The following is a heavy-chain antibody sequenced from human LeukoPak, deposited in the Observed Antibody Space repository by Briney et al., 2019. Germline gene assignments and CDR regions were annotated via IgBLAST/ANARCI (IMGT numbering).Heavy chain of an antibody. Sequence: WASVKVSCKASGYTFTGYYMHWVRQAPGQGLEWMGWINPNSGGTNYAQKLQGRVTMTTDTSTSTAYMELRSLRSDDTAVYYCARCGRYSSSWYQTSDAFDIWGQGTMVTVSS. D-gene: IGHD6-13*01. CDR2: INPNSGGT. CDR1: GYTFTGYY. J-gene: IGHJ3*02. V-gene: IGHV1-2*02. CDR3: ARCGRYSSSWYQTSDAFDI.